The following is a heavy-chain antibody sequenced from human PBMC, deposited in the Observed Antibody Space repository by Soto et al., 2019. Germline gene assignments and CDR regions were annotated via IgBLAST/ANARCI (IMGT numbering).Heavy chain of an antibody. J-gene: IGHJ5*02. CDR2: VYSSGGT. CDR3: ARGKRFSDWFDP. V-gene: IGHV4-4*07. Sequence: SETLSLTCTVSGGSMTSYYWTWIRQPAGKGLEWIGRVYSSGGTHYNPSLKSRVTISLDTSKNQFSLRLLSVTDADAAVYFCARGKRFSDWFDPWGQGTLVTVSS. D-gene: IGHD3-3*01. CDR1: GGSMTSYY.